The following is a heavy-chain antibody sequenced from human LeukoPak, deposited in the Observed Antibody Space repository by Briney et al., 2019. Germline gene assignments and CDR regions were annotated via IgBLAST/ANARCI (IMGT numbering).Heavy chain of an antibody. V-gene: IGHV1-8*01. J-gene: IGHJ6*03. CDR3: AGGGSSWYQYYYYYMDV. Sequence: ASVKVSCKASGYTFTSYDINWVRQATGQGLEWMGWMNPNSGNTGYAQKIQGRVTMTRNTSISTAYMELSSLRSEDTAVYYCAGGGSSWYQYYYYYMDVWGKGTTVTVSS. CDR1: GYTFTSYD. D-gene: IGHD6-13*01. CDR2: MNPNSGNT.